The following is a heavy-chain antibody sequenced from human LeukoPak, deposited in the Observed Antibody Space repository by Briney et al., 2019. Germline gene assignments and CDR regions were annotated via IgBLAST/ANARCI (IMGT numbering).Heavy chain of an antibody. Sequence: GGSLRLSCAASGFTFSSYSMSWVRQAPGKGLEWVSSISSSSSYIYYADSVKGRFTISRDNAKNSLYLQMNSLRAEDTAVYYCARVIEQQLVRGPFRYWGQGTLVTVSS. CDR3: ARVIEQQLVRGPFRY. CDR1: GFTFSSYS. D-gene: IGHD6-13*01. J-gene: IGHJ4*02. CDR2: ISSSSSYI. V-gene: IGHV3-21*01.